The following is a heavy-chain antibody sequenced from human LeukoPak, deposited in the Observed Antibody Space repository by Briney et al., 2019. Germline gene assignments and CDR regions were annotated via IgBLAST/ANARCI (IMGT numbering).Heavy chain of an antibody. CDR1: GFPFSDFY. J-gene: IGHJ4*02. CDR3: ARDRWGKYYFDY. CDR2: ISSTATTI. V-gene: IGHV3-11*01. Sequence: PGGSLRLSCAASGFPFSDFYMTWIRQAPGKELEWVSYISSTATTIYYADSVKGRFTTSRDNAKNSLYLQMNNLRAEDTAVYYCARDRWGKYYFDYWGQGTLVTVSS. D-gene: IGHD7-27*01.